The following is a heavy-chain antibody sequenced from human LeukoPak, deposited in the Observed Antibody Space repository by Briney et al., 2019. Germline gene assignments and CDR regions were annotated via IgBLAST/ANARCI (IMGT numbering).Heavy chain of an antibody. CDR2: IYYSGST. CDR1: GYSVSSGYF. J-gene: IGHJ4*02. CDR3: ARGGMHSSGLDY. V-gene: IGHV4-38-2*02. D-gene: IGHD3-22*01. Sequence: SETLSLTCTVSGYSVSSGYFWAWIRQPPGKGLEWIGSIYYSGSTYYNPSLKSRVTISVDTSKNQFSLKLSSVTAADTAVYYCARGGMHSSGLDYWGQGTLVTVSS.